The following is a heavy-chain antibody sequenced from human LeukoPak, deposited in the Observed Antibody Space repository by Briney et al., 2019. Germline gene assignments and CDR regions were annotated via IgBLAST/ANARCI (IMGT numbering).Heavy chain of an antibody. V-gene: IGHV3-30*02. CDR2: IRYDGSNK. J-gene: IGHJ4*02. CDR1: GFTFSSYS. CDR3: AKDYGGNSGFDY. D-gene: IGHD4-23*01. Sequence: GGSLRLSCAASGFTFSSYSMNWIRQAPGKGLEWVAFIRYDGSNKYYADSVKGRFTISRDNSKNTLYLQMNSLRAEDTAVYYCAKDYGGNSGFDYWGQGTLVTVSS.